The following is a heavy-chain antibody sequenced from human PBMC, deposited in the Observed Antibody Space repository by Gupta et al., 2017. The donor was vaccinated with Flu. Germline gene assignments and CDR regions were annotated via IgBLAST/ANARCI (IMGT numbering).Heavy chain of an antibody. CDR2: ISYDGSYK. J-gene: IGHJ5*02. CDR1: GFIFSTYG. D-gene: IGHD2-15*01. Sequence: QVQLVESGGGVVQPGRSLRLSCAASGFIFSTYGIHWVRQAPGKGLEWVAVISYDGSYKRYGDSVKGRFTISRDNSKNTLYLQMNGLRAEDTAVYYCAKDQREYCSGGECYPQIFDRWGPGTLGTVST. CDR3: AKDQREYCSGGECYPQIFDR. V-gene: IGHV3-30*18.